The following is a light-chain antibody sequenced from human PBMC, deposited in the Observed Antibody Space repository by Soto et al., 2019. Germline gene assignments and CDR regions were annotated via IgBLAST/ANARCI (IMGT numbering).Light chain of an antibody. Sequence: QSALTQPPSESGSPGQSVTMSCTGTSSDVGGYNYVSWYQQHPGKAPKLIIYEVSKRPSGVPDRFSGSKSGNTASLTVSGLQAEDETDYYCSSYAGSKNLVFGGGTKLTVL. CDR2: EVS. CDR3: SSYAGSKNLV. V-gene: IGLV2-8*01. J-gene: IGLJ2*01. CDR1: SSDVGGYNY.